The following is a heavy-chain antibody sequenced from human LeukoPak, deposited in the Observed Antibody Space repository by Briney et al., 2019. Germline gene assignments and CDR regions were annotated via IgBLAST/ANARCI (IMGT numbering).Heavy chain of an antibody. Sequence: GGSLRLSCAASGFTFSSYSMNWVRQAPGKGLEWVSSISSSSSYIYYADSVKGRFTISRDNAKNSLYLQMNSLRAEDTAVYYCATDPSVVVPAVINWFDPWGQGTLVTVSS. J-gene: IGHJ5*02. V-gene: IGHV3-21*01. CDR2: ISSSSSYI. D-gene: IGHD2-2*01. CDR3: ATDPSVVVPAVINWFDP. CDR1: GFTFSSYS.